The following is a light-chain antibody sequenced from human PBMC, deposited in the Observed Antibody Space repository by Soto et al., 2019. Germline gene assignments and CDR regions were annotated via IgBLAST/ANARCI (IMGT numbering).Light chain of an antibody. CDR1: QSISSW. J-gene: IGKJ1*01. V-gene: IGKV1-5*01. Sequence: DIQMTQSPSTLSASVGDRVTITCRASQSISSWLAWYQQKPGKAPKLLIYDASSLESGVPSRFSGSGSGTEFTLTNSSLQPDDLATYYCQQYSPYQATFGQGTKVDIK. CDR2: DAS. CDR3: QQYSPYQAT.